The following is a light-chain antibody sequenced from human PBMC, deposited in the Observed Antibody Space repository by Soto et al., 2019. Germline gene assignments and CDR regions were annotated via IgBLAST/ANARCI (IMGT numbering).Light chain of an antibody. J-gene: IGKJ4*01. CDR3: QQYNKWPPLT. Sequence: IVMTQSPATLSVSPGERATLSCRASQSISNDLAWYQQKPGQAPRPLIYAASTRATGIPARFRGSGSGTEFTLTISNLQSEDFAVYYCQQYNKWPPLTFGGGTKVEI. V-gene: IGKV3-15*01. CDR2: AAS. CDR1: QSISND.